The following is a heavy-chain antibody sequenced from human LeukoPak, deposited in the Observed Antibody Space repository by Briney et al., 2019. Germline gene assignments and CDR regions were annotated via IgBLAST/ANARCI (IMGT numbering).Heavy chain of an antibody. CDR1: GGSISSGDYY. D-gene: IGHD3-9*01. V-gene: IGHV4-30-4*08. Sequence: PSETPSLTCTVSGGSISSGDYYWSWIRQPPGKGLEWIGYIYYSGSTYYNPSLKSRVTISVDTSKNQFSLKLSSVTAADTAVYYCARGRYYDILTGPFDYWGQGTLVTVSS. CDR2: IYYSGST. J-gene: IGHJ4*02. CDR3: ARGRYYDILTGPFDY.